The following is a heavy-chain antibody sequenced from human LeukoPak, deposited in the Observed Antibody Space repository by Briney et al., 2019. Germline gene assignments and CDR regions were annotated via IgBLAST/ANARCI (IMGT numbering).Heavy chain of an antibody. Sequence: ASVKVSCKASGYTFTSYYMHWVRQAPGQGLEWMGIINPSGGTTSYAQKFQGRVTLTRDTSTSTVYMELSSLRSEDTAIYYCARIRDGYNDAYDLWGQGTVVTVPS. CDR2: INPSGGTT. J-gene: IGHJ3*01. CDR1: GYTFTSYY. V-gene: IGHV1-46*01. CDR3: ARIRDGYNDAYDL. D-gene: IGHD5-24*01.